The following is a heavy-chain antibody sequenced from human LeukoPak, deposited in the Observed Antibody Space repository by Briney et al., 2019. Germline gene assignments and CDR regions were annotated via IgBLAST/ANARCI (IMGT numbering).Heavy chain of an antibody. V-gene: IGHV1-46*01. CDR2: INPTGTRT. D-gene: IGHD6-19*01. J-gene: IGHJ6*03. CDR1: GYTFINNW. Sequence: ASVKVSCKASGYTFINNWMHWVRQAPGQGLEWIGLINPTGTRTGYAQKFQGRVTMTRDMSTSTDYMELSSLRSEDTAVYYCARDKGGWDGHYYYYMDVWGKGTTVTVSS. CDR3: ARDKGGWDGHYYYYMDV.